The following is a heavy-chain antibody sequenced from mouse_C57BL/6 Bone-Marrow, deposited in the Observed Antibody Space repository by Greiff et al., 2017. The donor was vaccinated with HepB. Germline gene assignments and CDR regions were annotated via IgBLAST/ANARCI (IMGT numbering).Heavy chain of an antibody. CDR2: ISYDGSN. D-gene: IGHD1-1*01. Sequence: EVQLVESGPGLVKPSQSLSLTCSVTGYSITSGYYWNWIRQFPGNKLEWMGYISYDGSNNYNPSLKNRISITRDTSKNQFFLKLNSVTTEDTATYYCARAYGGGWFAYWGQGTLVTVSA. V-gene: IGHV3-6*01. CDR3: ARAYGGGWFAY. CDR1: GYSITSGYY. J-gene: IGHJ3*01.